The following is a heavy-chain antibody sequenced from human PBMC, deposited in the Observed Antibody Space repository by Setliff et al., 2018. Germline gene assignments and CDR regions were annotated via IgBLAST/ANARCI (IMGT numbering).Heavy chain of an antibody. CDR2: FDPEGGET. V-gene: IGHV1-24*01. CDR3: ATGSRPYYYYYMDV. J-gene: IGHJ6*03. CDR1: GYTLTELS. Sequence: GASVKVSCKVSGYTLTELSMHWVRQAPGKGLEWMGGFDPEGGETIYAQKFQGRVTMTEDTSTDTAYMELSSLRSEDTAVYYCATGSRPYYYYYMDVWGKGTTVTVSS.